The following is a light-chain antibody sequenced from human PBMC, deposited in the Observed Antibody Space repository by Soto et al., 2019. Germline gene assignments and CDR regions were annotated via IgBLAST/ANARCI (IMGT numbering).Light chain of an antibody. Sequence: DIVMTQSPDSLAVSLGERATINCKSSQSVLYSSNNKNYLAWYQQKPGQPPKLLIYWASTRESGVPDRFSGSGSGTDFTLTISSLQAEDVAVYYCQQYYSTPLTFGRGTKVEI. J-gene: IGKJ4*01. CDR1: QSVLYSSNNKNY. CDR3: QQYYSTPLT. CDR2: WAS. V-gene: IGKV4-1*01.